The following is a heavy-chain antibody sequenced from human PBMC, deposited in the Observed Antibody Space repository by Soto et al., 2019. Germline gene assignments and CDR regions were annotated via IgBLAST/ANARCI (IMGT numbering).Heavy chain of an antibody. Sequence: QVQLQESGPGLVRPSGTLSLTCAVSGASISSTTSGNWWSWVRQPPGKGLEWIGEIYHSGSTNYNPSLKSRVTMSVDKSKNQFSLNLRSVTAADTALYYCARMVGATLVDFWGQGTLVTVSS. J-gene: IGHJ4*02. V-gene: IGHV4-4*02. CDR3: ARMVGATLVDF. CDR2: IYHSGST. CDR1: GASISSTTSGNW. D-gene: IGHD1-26*01.